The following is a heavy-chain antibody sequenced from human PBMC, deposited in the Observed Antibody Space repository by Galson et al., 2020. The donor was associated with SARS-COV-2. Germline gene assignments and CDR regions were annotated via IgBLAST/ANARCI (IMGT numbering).Heavy chain of an antibody. D-gene: IGHD3-10*01. CDR3: ATVYSLWFGEVHYY. Sequence: ASVKVFCKVSGYTLTELSMHWVRQAPGKGLEWMGGFDPEDGETIYAQKSQGRVTMTEDTSTDTAYMELSNLRSEDTAVYYCATVYSLWFGEVHYYRGHGTLVSVSS. V-gene: IGHV1-24*01. J-gene: IGHJ4*01. CDR1: GYTLTELS. CDR2: FDPEDGET.